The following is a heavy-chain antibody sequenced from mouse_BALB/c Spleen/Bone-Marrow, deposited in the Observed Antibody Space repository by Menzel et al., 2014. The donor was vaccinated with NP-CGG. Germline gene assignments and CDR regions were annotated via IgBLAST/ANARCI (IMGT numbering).Heavy chain of an antibody. D-gene: IGHD1-1*01. V-gene: IGHV14-3*02. J-gene: IGHJ1*01. CDR3: ARGYGSSYGTGYFDV. CDR1: GFNIKDTY. Sequence: EVMLVESGAELVKPGASVKLSCTASGFNIKDTYMHWVKQRPEQGLEWIGRIDPANGNTKYDPKFQGKATITADTSSNTAYLQLSSLRSEDTAVYYCARGYGSSYGTGYFDVWGAGTTVTVSS. CDR2: IDPANGNT.